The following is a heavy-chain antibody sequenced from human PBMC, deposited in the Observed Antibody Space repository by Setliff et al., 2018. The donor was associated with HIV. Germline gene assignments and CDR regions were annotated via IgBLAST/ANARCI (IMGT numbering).Heavy chain of an antibody. J-gene: IGHJ5*01. Sequence: PSETLSLTCAVYGGSFPAYYWNWIRQPPGKGLEWIGEINYDGDTTYNPSLKSRVNMFIDTSKKQFSLKVASVTAADTAVYYCVRQHGDYAFGSWGQGTLVTVSS. CDR3: VRQHGDYAFGS. CDR1: GGSFPAYY. CDR2: INYDGDT. V-gene: IGHV4-34*01. D-gene: IGHD4-17*01.